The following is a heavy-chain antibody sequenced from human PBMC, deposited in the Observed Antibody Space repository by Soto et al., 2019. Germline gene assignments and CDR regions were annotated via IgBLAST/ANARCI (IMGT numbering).Heavy chain of an antibody. CDR2: IIPILGRA. CDR1: GGTFSSDT. J-gene: IGHJ6*02. Sequence: QVQLVQSGAEVKKPGSSVKVSCKAFGGTFSSDTISWVRQAPGQGLEWMGRIIPILGRANYAEKFQGRVTITADKFTSTAYMELSSLRSEDTAVYYCFLMGGGVTARVMDVWGQGTTVTVSS. D-gene: IGHD3-10*01. V-gene: IGHV1-69*02. CDR3: FLMGGGVTARVMDV.